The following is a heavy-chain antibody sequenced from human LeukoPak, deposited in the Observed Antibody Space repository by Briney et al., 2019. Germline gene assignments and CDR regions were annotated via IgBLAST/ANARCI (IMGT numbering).Heavy chain of an antibody. CDR2: IYPGDSDT. CDR1: GYSFSSNW. V-gene: IGHV5-51*01. Sequence: GESLKISCKGSGYSFSSNWIGWVRQMPGKGLEWMGIIYPGDSDTRYSSSFQGQVTISADESISIAYLQWSSLKASDTAMYFCARQSSASFSYWGQGTLVTVSS. D-gene: IGHD3-16*01. J-gene: IGHJ4*02. CDR3: ARQSSASFSY.